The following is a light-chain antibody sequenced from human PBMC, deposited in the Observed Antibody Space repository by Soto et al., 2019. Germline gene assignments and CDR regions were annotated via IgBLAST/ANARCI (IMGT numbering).Light chain of an antibody. CDR2: GNS. CDR1: SSNIGAGYD. J-gene: IGLJ1*01. CDR3: QSYDGSLSGYV. Sequence: QPVLTQSPSVSGAPGQRVTISCTGSSSNIGAGYDVHWYQQLPGTAPKLLVYGNSNRPSGVPDRFSGSKSGTSASLAITGLQAEDEADYYCQSYDGSLSGYVFGTGTKLTVL. V-gene: IGLV1-40*01.